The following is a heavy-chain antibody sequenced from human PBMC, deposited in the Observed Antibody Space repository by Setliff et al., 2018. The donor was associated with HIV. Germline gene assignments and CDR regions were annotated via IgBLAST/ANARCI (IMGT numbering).Heavy chain of an antibody. V-gene: IGHV1-3*01. J-gene: IGHJ4*02. D-gene: IGHD4-17*01. Sequence: ASVKVSCKASGYTFTNYAIHWVRQAPGQRLEWMGWINAANANTKYSQEFQGRVTITRDTSASTAYLELSRLKSDDTAVYFCATFDYGHSLGKIDYWGQGTLVTVSS. CDR1: GYTFTNYA. CDR3: ATFDYGHSLGKIDY. CDR2: INAANANT.